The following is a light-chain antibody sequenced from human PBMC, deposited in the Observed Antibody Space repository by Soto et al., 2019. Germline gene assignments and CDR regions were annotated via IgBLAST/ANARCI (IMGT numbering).Light chain of an antibody. V-gene: IGKV1-39*01. CDR2: GAT. J-gene: IGKJ2*01. CDR1: QTIYNY. CDR3: QQTYTAPRT. Sequence: DIQMTQSPSYLPTSVGDRVTITCRASQTIYNYVTWYQQKPGKAPRMLVFGATRVQNGIPSRFSGTGSETDCTLTINDVQPEDFATYFCQQTYTAPRTFGQGTTLEI.